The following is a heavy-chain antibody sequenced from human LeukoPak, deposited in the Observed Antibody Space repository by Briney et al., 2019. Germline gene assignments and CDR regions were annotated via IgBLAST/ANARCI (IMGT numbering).Heavy chain of an antibody. CDR2: FHNSGTT. V-gene: IGHV4-59*02. CDR3: ARGSGWYDP. CDR1: GASVFGRA. D-gene: IGHD3-3*01. Sequence: SETLSLTCTVSGASVFGRAWTWIRQSPGKGLEWIGYFHNSGTTNYNPSLKSRVTISLDTATNQVSLHLSSVTTADTAVYYCARGSGWYDPWGQGTRVTVSS. J-gene: IGHJ5*02.